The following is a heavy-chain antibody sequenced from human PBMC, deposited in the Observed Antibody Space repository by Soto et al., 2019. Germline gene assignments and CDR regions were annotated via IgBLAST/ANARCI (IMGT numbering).Heavy chain of an antibody. CDR3: ESQRTTVPTQAYFDY. J-gene: IGHJ4*02. Sequence: KTSETLSLTCTVSGGSVTNSSYYWGWIRQSPGKGLEWIGSVYYRGRSYSKSSVKSRVTISVDTSKNRFSLSLNSVTASDTAVYFCESQRTTVPTQAYFDYWGPGALVTVSS. CDR2: VYYRGRS. CDR1: GGSVTNSSYY. V-gene: IGHV4-39*01. D-gene: IGHD4-17*01.